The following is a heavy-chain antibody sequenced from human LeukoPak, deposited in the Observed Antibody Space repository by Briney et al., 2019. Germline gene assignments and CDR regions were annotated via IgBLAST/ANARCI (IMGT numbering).Heavy chain of an antibody. J-gene: IGHJ4*02. D-gene: IGHD3-10*01. V-gene: IGHV1-8*01. Sequence: ASVKVSCKASGYTFTSYDINWVRQATGQGLEWMGWMNPNGGNTGYAQKFQGRVTMTRNTSISTAYMELSSLRSEDTAVYYCARGRGLSMVRGVISAYWGQGTLVTVSS. CDR3: ARGRGLSMVRGVISAY. CDR1: GYTFTSYD. CDR2: MNPNGGNT.